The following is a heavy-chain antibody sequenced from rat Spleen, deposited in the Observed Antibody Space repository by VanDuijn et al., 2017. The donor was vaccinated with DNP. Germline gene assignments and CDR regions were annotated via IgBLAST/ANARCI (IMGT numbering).Heavy chain of an antibody. D-gene: IGHD1-3*01. CDR2: ISSGGST. Sequence: QVQLKESGPGLVQPSQTLSLTCTVSGFSLTNYGVSWVRQPPGKGLEWIAAISSGGSTYYNSALKSRLSISRDTSQSQVFLKMNSVQTEDSAMYFCARSLATVVPTGAMDAWGQGTSVTVSS. CDR1: GFSLTNYG. V-gene: IGHV2S12*01. J-gene: IGHJ4*01. CDR3: ARSLATVVPTGAMDA.